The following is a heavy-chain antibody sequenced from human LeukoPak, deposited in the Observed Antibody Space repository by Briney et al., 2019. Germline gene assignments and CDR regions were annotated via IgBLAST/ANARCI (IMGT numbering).Heavy chain of an antibody. V-gene: IGHV4-39*07. CDR3: ARGGGGVWFGDPTFDY. Sequence: SETLSLTCTVSGGSISSSSYYWGWIRQPPGKGLEWIGSIYYSGSTYYNPSLKSRVTISVDTSKNQFSLKLSSVTAADTAVYYCARGGGGVWFGDPTFDYWGQGTLVTVSS. D-gene: IGHD3-10*01. CDR2: IYYSGST. CDR1: GGSISSSSYY. J-gene: IGHJ4*02.